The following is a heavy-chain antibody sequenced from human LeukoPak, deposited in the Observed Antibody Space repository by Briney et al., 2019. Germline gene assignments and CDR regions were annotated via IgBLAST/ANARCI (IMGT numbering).Heavy chain of an antibody. D-gene: IGHD2-15*01. CDR3: ARDVNYCSGGSCYYYFDY. V-gene: IGHV4-38-2*02. Sequence: SETLSLTCTVSGYSISSGYYWGWIRQPPGKGLEWIGSIYHSGSTYYNPSLKSRVTISVDTSENQFSLKLSSVTAADTAVYYCARDVNYCSGGSCYYYFDYWGQGTLVTVSS. CDR1: GYSISSGYY. CDR2: IYHSGST. J-gene: IGHJ4*02.